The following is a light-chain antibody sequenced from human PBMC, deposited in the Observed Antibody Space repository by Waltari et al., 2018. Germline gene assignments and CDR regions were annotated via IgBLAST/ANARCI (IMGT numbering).Light chain of an antibody. J-gene: IGLJ2*01. V-gene: IGLV2-14*01. CDR2: EVT. CDR1: SDDIGTYRH. CDR3: AAYASANTLL. Sequence: QSALTQPASVSGSPGQSTTISCPRTSDDIGTYRHVSWYQQHSGRAPQPILYEVTNRPSGVSDRFSGSKSGNTASLTISGLQTEDEADYYCAAYASANTLLFGGGTQLTVL.